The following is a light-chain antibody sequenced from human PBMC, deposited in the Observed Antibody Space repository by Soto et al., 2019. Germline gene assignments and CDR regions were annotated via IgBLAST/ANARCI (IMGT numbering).Light chain of an antibody. J-gene: IGKJ1*01. CDR3: QQYNSYSQT. CDR2: DAS. Sequence: DIQMTQSPSTLSASVGDRVTITCXASQSISSWLAWYQQKPGKAPKLLIYDASSLESGVPSRFSGSGSGTEFTLTISSLQPDDFATYYCQQYNSYSQTFGQGTKVDIK. CDR1: QSISSW. V-gene: IGKV1-5*01.